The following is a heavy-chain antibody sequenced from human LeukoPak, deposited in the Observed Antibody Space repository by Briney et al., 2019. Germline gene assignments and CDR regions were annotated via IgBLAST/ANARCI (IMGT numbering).Heavy chain of an antibody. CDR3: ARALDTYYYDSTRYFDY. CDR2: IYSGGST. CDR1: GFTVSSNY. J-gene: IGHJ4*02. V-gene: IGHV3-53*01. Sequence: GGSLRLSCAASGFTVSSNYMSWVRQAPGKGLEWVSVIYSGGSTYYADSVKGQFTISRDNSKNTLYLQMNSLRAEDTAVYYCARALDTYYYDSTRYFDYWGQGPLVTVSS. D-gene: IGHD3-22*01.